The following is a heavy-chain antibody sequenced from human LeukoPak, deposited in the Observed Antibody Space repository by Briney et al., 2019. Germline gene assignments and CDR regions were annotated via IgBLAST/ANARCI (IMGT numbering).Heavy chain of an antibody. CDR3: ARDQYYDSKGWFDP. CDR2: ISTYNGNT. CDR1: GYTFNSHG. Sequence: GASVKVSCKASGYTFNSHGITWMRQAPGQGLEWMGWISTYNGNTNYAQKLQGRVTMTTDTSTSTAYMELRSLRSDDTAVYYCARDQYYDSKGWFDPWGQGTLVTVSS. D-gene: IGHD3-22*01. J-gene: IGHJ5*02. V-gene: IGHV1-18*01.